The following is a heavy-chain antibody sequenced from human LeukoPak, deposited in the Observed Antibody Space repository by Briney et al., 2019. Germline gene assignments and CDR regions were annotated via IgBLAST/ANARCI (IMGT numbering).Heavy chain of an antibody. D-gene: IGHD3-10*01. J-gene: IGHJ4*02. Sequence: GGSLRLSWAASGFTFSSYAMSWVRQAPGKGLEWVSAISGSGGSTYYADSVKGRFTISRDNSKNTLFLQMNSLRAEDTAVYYCAKGVITMVRGVNGGYFDYWGQGTLVTVSS. CDR3: AKGVITMVRGVNGGYFDY. CDR1: GFTFSSYA. CDR2: ISGSGGST. V-gene: IGHV3-23*01.